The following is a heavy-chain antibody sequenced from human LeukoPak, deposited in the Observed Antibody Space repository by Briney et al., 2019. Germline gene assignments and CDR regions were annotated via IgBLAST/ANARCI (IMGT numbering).Heavy chain of an antibody. J-gene: IGHJ4*02. CDR3: ARGGCYYYSSGYRFDY. CDR1: GYTFTIYG. V-gene: IGHV1-18*01. CDR2: ISAYNGDT. D-gene: IGHD3-22*01. Sequence: ASVKVSCKASGYTFTIYGITWVRQAPGQGLEWMGWISAYNGDTNYAQKLQGRVTMTTDTATSTAYMELRSLRSDDTAMYYCARGGCYYYSSGYRFDYWGQGTLVTVSS.